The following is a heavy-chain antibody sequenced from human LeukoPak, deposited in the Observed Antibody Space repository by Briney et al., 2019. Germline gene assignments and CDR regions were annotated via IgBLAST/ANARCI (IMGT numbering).Heavy chain of an antibody. D-gene: IGHD3-16*01. CDR2: IYYSEST. V-gene: IGHV4-59*01. CDR1: GGSITSNY. Sequence: SETLSLTCTVSGGSITSNYWSWIRQPPGQGLEWIGYIYYSESTKYNPSLKSRVTISVDTSKNQFSLNLNSVTAADTAVYYCARGGALPRGFDPWGQGTLVTVSS. CDR3: ARGGALPRGFDP. J-gene: IGHJ5*02.